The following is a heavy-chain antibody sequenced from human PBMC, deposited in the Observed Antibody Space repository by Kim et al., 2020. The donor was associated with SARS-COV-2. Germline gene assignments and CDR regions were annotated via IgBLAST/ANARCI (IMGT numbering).Heavy chain of an antibody. Sequence: SVKVSCKASGGTFSSYAISWVRQAPGQGLEWMGGIIPIFGTANYAQKFQGRVTITADESTSTAYMELSSLRSEDTAVYYCARVSDDYGDVRAFDYWGQGTLVTVSS. V-gene: IGHV1-69*13. CDR1: GGTFSSYA. CDR2: IIPIFGTA. CDR3: ARVSDDYGDVRAFDY. J-gene: IGHJ4*02. D-gene: IGHD4-17*01.